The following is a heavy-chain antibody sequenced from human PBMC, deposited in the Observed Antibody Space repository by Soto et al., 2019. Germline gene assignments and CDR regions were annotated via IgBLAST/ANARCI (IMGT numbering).Heavy chain of an antibody. J-gene: IGHJ5*02. V-gene: IGHV2-26*01. CDR1: GFSLSNARMG. CDR2: IFSNDEK. D-gene: IGHD3-10*01. CDR3: ARASGGPRVRGPSWFDP. Sequence: QVTLKESGPVLVKPTETLTLTCTVSGFSLSNARMGVSWIRQPPGKALEWLAHIFSNDEKSYSTSLKSRRTISKDTSKSQVVLTMTNMDPVDTATYYCARASGGPRVRGPSWFDPWGQGTLVTVSS.